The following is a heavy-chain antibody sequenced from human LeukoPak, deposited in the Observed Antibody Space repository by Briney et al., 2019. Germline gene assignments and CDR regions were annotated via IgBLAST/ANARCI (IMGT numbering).Heavy chain of an antibody. D-gene: IGHD3-22*01. V-gene: IGHV3-11*04. Sequence: KPGGSLRLSCAASGFRFDSFYMGWIRQVPGKGLDYIAFISASGAVPYYAESVKGRFTISRDNAKNSVSLQTNSLSADDTAVYYCARSLIVASEDYWGQGTLVTVSS. CDR3: ARSLIVASEDY. CDR1: GFRFDSFY. CDR2: ISASGAVP. J-gene: IGHJ4*02.